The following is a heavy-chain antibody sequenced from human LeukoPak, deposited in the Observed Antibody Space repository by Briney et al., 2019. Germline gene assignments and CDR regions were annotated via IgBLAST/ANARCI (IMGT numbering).Heavy chain of an antibody. Sequence: GGSLRLSCAASASISNNYGLIWVRQAPGKGLERVSASSNDGGGKTYADFVKGRFTISRGNSKNTLFLQMNSLRAEDTALYYCAKGGSGYFLDLWGQGTLVTVSS. D-gene: IGHD3-22*01. CDR2: SSNDGGGK. V-gene: IGHV3-23*01. CDR1: ASISNNYG. J-gene: IGHJ5*02. CDR3: AKGGSGYFLDL.